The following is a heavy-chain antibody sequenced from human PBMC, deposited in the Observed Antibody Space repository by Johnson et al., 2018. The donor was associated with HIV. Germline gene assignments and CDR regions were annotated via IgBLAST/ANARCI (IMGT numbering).Heavy chain of an antibody. CDR3: ARDDPGARPGLSVIGAFDI. CDR1: GFTFSSYA. Sequence: VQLVESGGGVVQPGRSLRLSCAASGFTFSSYAMHWVRQAPGKGLEWVAVISYDGSNKYYADSVKGRFTISRDNSKNTLYLQMNSLRAEDTAVYYCARDDPGARPGLSVIGAFDIWGQGTMVTVSS. CDR2: ISYDGSNK. V-gene: IGHV3-30*04. J-gene: IGHJ3*02. D-gene: IGHD6-6*01.